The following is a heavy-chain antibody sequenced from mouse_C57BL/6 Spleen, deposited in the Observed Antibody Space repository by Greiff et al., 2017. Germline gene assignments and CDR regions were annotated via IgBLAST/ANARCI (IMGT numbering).Heavy chain of an antibody. J-gene: IGHJ1*03. CDR1: GFKIKNTY. Sequence: VQLQQSVAELVRPGASVKLSCTASGFKIKNTYMNWVKQRPAQGLEWIGRIDPANGNTQYAPKFQGKATITADTSSNTAYLQLSSLTSEDTAIYYCARGDWYFDVWGTGTTVTVSS. V-gene: IGHV14-3*01. CDR3: ARGDWYFDV. CDR2: IDPANGNT.